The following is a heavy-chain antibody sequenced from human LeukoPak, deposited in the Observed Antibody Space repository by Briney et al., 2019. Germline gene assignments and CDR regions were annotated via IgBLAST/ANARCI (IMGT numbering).Heavy chain of an antibody. CDR1: GFTFSGFW. J-gene: IGHJ3*01. CDR2: INSDGSEG. D-gene: IGHD6-6*01. V-gene: IGHV3-7*03. Sequence: GGSLRLSCAVSGFTFSGFWVSWSRQAPGKGLEWVASINSDGSEGYYADVVKGRFTISRDNAKNSLYLQINSLRAEDTAVYYCARSSYSSSSSVWGQGTMVTVSS. CDR3: ARSSYSSSSSV.